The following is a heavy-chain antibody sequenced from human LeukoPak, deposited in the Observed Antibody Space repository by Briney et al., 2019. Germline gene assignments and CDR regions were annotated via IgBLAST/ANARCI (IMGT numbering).Heavy chain of an antibody. CDR1: GXSFTSYC. Sequence: RGESLKVSSKGSGXSFTSYCISWVRQMPGKGLEWMGRIDPSDSYTNFSPSFQGHVTISADKSISTAYLQWSSLKASDTAMYYCARQYYYDSSGYYYYFDYWGQGTLVTVSS. CDR3: ARQYYYDSSGYYYYFDY. D-gene: IGHD3-22*01. CDR2: IDPSDSYT. V-gene: IGHV5-10-1*01. J-gene: IGHJ4*02.